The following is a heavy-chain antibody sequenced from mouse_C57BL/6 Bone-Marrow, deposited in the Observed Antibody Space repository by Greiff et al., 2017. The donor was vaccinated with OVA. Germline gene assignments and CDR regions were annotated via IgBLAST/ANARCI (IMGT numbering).Heavy chain of an antibody. J-gene: IGHJ3*01. Sequence: QVQLQQSGPGLVAPSQSLSITCTASGFSLTSYGVHWVRQPPGKGLEWLVVIWRGGSTTYNSALITGLGTSKDNSKSNVVLKMNSLQTDDTAVYYCARIYYDYDVSLAYWGQGTLVTVSA. CDR2: IWRGGST. V-gene: IGHV2-6*03. D-gene: IGHD2-4*01. CDR3: ARIYYDYDVSLAY. CDR1: GFSLTSYG.